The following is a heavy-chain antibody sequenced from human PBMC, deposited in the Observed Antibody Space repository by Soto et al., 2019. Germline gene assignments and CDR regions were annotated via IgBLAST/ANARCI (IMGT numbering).Heavy chain of an antibody. D-gene: IGHD6-13*01. CDR1: GFTFSSYG. CDR3: AKDLYSSSWYSYDVGMDV. Sequence: QVQLVESGGGVVQPGRSLRLSCAASGFTFSSYGMHWVRQAPGKGLEWVAVISYDGSNKYYADSVKGQFTISRDNSKNTLYLQMNSLRAEDTAVYYCAKDLYSSSWYSYDVGMDVWGQGTTVTVSS. CDR2: ISYDGSNK. V-gene: IGHV3-30*18. J-gene: IGHJ6*02.